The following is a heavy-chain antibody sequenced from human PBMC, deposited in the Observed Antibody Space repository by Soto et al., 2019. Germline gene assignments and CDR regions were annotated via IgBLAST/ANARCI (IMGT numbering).Heavy chain of an antibody. CDR1: GFTFNIYN. CDR2: ISSSGNYI. D-gene: IGHD3-22*01. J-gene: IGHJ5*02. Sequence: GGSLRLSCAASGFTFNIYNMNWVRQAPGKGLDWVSSISSSGNYIYYRDSVKGRFIISRDNAKNSLYLQMNSLRADDTAVYYCARDGVPETSAYSYNWFDPWGQGTLVPVSS. CDR3: ARDGVPETSAYSYNWFDP. V-gene: IGHV3-21*01.